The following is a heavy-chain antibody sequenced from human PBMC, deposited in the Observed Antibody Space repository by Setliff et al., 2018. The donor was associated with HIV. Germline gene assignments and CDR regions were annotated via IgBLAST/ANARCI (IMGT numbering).Heavy chain of an antibody. CDR3: ARDQWGYSYGYYYYYMDV. D-gene: IGHD5-18*01. CDR1: GFTFSSYG. CDR2: IRYDGSNK. Sequence: SGGSLRLSCAASGFTFSSYGMHWVRQAPGKGLEWVAFIRYDGSNKYYADSVKGRFTISRDNSKNTLYLQMNSLRAEDTAVYYCARDQWGYSYGYYYYYMDVWGKGTTVTVSS. V-gene: IGHV3-30*02. J-gene: IGHJ6*03.